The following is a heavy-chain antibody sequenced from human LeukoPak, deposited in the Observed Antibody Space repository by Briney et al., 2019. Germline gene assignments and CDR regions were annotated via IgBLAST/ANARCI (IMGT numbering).Heavy chain of an antibody. J-gene: IGHJ4*02. CDR2: ISGSGGST. D-gene: IGHD3-22*01. V-gene: IGHV3-23*01. Sequence: GGSLRLSCAASGFTFSSYAMSWVRQAPGNRLEWVSAISGSGGSTYYADSVKGRFTISRDNSKNTLYLQMNSLRAEDTAVYYCAKDGKKAYYDSSGYYDYWGQGTLVTVSS. CDR3: AKDGKKAYYDSSGYYDY. CDR1: GFTFSSYA.